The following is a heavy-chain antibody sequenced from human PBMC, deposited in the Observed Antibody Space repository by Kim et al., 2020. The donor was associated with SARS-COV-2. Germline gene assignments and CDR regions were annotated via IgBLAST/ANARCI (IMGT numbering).Heavy chain of an antibody. CDR2: IYYSGST. J-gene: IGHJ6*02. V-gene: IGHV4-39*01. CDR1: GGSISSSSYY. D-gene: IGHD3-9*01. Sequence: SETLSLTCTVSGGSISSSSYYWGWIRQPPGKGLEWIGNIYYSGSTYYNPSLKSRVTISVDTSNNQFSLKLSSVTAADTAVYYCARHNPLGRYFDWLSAHGVYYGMDVWGQGTTVTVSS. CDR3: ARHNPLGRYFDWLSAHGVYYGMDV.